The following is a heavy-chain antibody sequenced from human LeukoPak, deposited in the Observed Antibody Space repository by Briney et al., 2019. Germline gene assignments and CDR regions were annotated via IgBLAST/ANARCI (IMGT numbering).Heavy chain of an antibody. CDR3: ARGWDTAMVFDY. J-gene: IGHJ4*02. CDR1: GGSFSGYY. V-gene: IGHV4-34*01. D-gene: IGHD5-18*01. Sequence: SETLSLNCAVYGGSFSGYYWSWIRQPPGKGLEWIGEINHSGSTNYNPSLKSRVTISVDTSKNQFSLKLSSVTAADTAVYYCARGWDTAMVFDYWGQGTPVTVSS. CDR2: INHSGST.